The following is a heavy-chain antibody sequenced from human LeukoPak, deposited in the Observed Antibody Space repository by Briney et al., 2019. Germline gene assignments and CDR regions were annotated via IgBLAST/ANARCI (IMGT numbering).Heavy chain of an antibody. V-gene: IGHV1-18*04. D-gene: IGHD3-10*01. Sequence: ASVKVSCKASGYTFTSYGISWVRQAPGQGLEWMGWISAYNGNTNYAQILQGRVTMTTDTSTSTAYMELRSLRSDDTAVYYCTTIFPIVRGVTFDYWGQGTLVTVSS. CDR3: TTIFPIVRGVTFDY. CDR2: ISAYNGNT. J-gene: IGHJ4*02. CDR1: GYTFTSYG.